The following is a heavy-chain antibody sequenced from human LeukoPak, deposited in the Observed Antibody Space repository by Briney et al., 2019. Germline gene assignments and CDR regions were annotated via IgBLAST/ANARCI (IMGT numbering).Heavy chain of an antibody. CDR2: IWYDGSNK. D-gene: IGHD6-6*01. J-gene: IGHJ4*02. CDR3: ARDIAARRVDN. V-gene: IGHV3-33*01. CDR1: GFTFSSYG. Sequence: GGSLRLSCAASGFTFSSYGMHWVRQAPGKGLEWVAVIWYDGSNKYYADSVKGRFTISKDNSKSTLYLQMNGLRVDDTAVYYCARDIAARRVDNWGQGTLVSVSS.